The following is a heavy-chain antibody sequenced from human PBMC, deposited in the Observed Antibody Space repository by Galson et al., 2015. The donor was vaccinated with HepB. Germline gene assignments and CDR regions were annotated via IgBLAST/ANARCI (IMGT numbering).Heavy chain of an antibody. Sequence: QSGAEVKKPGESLKISCKGSGYSFTSYWIGWVRQMPGKGLEWMGIIYPGDSDTRYSPSFQGQVTISADKSISTAYLQWSSLKASDTAMYYCARQWPGAARERLASSQDAFDIWGQGTMVTVSS. D-gene: IGHD1-1*01. V-gene: IGHV5-51*01. J-gene: IGHJ3*02. CDR3: ARQWPGAARERLASSQDAFDI. CDR2: IYPGDSDT. CDR1: GYSFTSYW.